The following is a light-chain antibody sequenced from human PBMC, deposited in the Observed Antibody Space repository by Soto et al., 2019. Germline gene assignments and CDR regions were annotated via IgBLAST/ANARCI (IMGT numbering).Light chain of an antibody. CDR1: QSLLRSNGYNY. J-gene: IGKJ1*01. Sequence: DIVMSQSPLSLSVTPGEPASISCRSSQSLLRSNGYNYLNWYLQKPGQSPHLLIYLGSNRASGVPDRFSGSGSGTEFTLTISSLQPDDFATYYCQHYNSYSEAFGQGTKVDIK. V-gene: IGKV2-28*01. CDR2: LGS. CDR3: QHYNSYSEA.